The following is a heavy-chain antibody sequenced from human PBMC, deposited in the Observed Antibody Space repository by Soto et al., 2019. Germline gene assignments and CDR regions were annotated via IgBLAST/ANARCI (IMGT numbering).Heavy chain of an antibody. Sequence: PSETLSLTCTVSGGSISSGDYYWSWIRQPPGKGLEWIGYIYYSGSTYYNPSLKSRVTIPVDTSKNQFSLKLSSVTAADTAVYYCARDLWGYCSGGSCPINAFDIWGQGTMVTVSS. D-gene: IGHD2-15*01. V-gene: IGHV4-30-4*01. CDR2: IYYSGST. CDR3: ARDLWGYCSGGSCPINAFDI. J-gene: IGHJ3*02. CDR1: GGSISSGDYY.